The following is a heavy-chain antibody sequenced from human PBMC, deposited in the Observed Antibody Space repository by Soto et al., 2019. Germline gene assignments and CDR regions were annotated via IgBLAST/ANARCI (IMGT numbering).Heavy chain of an antibody. Sequence: PGGSLRLSCAASGFTFSDYYVSWIRQAPGEGLEWVSYISDSSSTIYYADSVKGRFTISRDNAKNSLCLQMHSLRAEDTAVYYCARGLVDYYDVWSGHPRGMDVWGQGTKVTVSS. D-gene: IGHD3-3*01. J-gene: IGHJ6*02. CDR3: ARGLVDYYDVWSGHPRGMDV. CDR1: GFTFSDYY. V-gene: IGHV3-11*04. CDR2: ISDSSSTI.